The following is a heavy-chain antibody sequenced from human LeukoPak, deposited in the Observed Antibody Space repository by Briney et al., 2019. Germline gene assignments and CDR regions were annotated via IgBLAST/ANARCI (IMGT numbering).Heavy chain of an antibody. V-gene: IGHV1-18*03. J-gene: IGHJ4*02. Sequence: ASVKVSCKASGYTFTSYGISWVRQAPGQGLEWMGWISAYNGNTNYAQKLQGRVPMTTDTSTSTAYMELRSLRSDDMAVYYCARESGCSGGSCHRILDYWGQGTLVTVSS. CDR3: ARESGCSGGSCHRILDY. CDR1: GYTFTSYG. D-gene: IGHD2-15*01. CDR2: ISAYNGNT.